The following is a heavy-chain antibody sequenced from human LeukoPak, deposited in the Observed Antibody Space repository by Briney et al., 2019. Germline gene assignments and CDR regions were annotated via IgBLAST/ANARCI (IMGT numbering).Heavy chain of an antibody. J-gene: IGHJ5*02. CDR1: GGTFSSYA. Sequence: ASVKVSYKASGGTFSSYAISWVRQAPGQGLEWMGGIIPIFGTANYAQKFQGRVTITTDESTSTAYMELSSLRSEDTAVYYCAREALGYCSSTSCYDWFDPWGQGTLVTVSS. V-gene: IGHV1-69*05. D-gene: IGHD2-2*01. CDR3: AREALGYCSSTSCYDWFDP. CDR2: IIPIFGTA.